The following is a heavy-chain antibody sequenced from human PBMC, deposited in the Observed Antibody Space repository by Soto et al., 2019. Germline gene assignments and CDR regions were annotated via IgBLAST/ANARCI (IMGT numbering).Heavy chain of an antibody. V-gene: IGHV1-69*01. CDR1: GGTFNNYA. CDR3: ARPSYSSSWLPNLDY. Sequence: VQLVQSGAEVRMPGSSVKVSCKASGGTFNNYAIHWVRQAPGQGLEWMGGIVPIFGPAKYAQKFRGRVRITADDSTSTAYMDLSTVTSADTAIYYCARPSYSSSWLPNLDYWGQGTLVTVSS. J-gene: IGHJ4*02. D-gene: IGHD6-13*01. CDR2: IVPIFGPA.